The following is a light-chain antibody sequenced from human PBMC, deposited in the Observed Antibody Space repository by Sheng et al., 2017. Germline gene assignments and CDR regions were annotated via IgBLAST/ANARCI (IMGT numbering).Light chain of an antibody. CDR2: DSS. CDR1: QSVSSD. Sequence: EIVLTQSPATLSLSPGERATLSCRASQSVSSDLAWYQQKVGQAPRLLIYDSSNRATGIPARFSGSGSGTDFTLTISSLEPEDFAVYYCQQYNNWPLTFGGGTKVEIK. CDR3: QQYNNWPLT. J-gene: IGKJ4*01. V-gene: IGKV3-11*01.